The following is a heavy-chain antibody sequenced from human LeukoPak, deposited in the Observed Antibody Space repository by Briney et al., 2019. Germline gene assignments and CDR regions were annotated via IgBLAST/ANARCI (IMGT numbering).Heavy chain of an antibody. D-gene: IGHD5-12*01. V-gene: IGHV3-23*01. CDR1: GLTFSSHA. CDR3: ALSGYGERDH. J-gene: IGHJ4*02. CDR2: LSGSGGSS. Sequence: GGSLRLSCAASGLTFSSHAMSWVRQAPGEGLEWVSTLSGSGGSSYYADSVKGRFTISRDNSKNTQYLQMNSLRAEDTAVYYCALSGYGERDHWGQGSLVTVSS.